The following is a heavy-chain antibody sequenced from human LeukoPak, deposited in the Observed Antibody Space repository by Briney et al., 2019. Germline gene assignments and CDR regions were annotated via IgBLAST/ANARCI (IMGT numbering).Heavy chain of an antibody. CDR3: ARDLVSGAYTFDI. Sequence: GGSLRLSCAASGFTFSNYGMHWVRQAPGKGLEWVAVVWSDGTTKNYADSVKGRFTISRDNAQNSLYLQLDSLRAEDTAVYYCARDLVSGAYTFDIWGQGTMVTVSS. CDR1: GFTFSNYG. CDR2: VWSDGTTK. V-gene: IGHV3-33*01. J-gene: IGHJ3*02. D-gene: IGHD3-16*01.